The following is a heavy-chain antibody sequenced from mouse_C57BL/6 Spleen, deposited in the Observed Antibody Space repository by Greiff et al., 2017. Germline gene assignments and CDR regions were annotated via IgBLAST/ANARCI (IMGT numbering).Heavy chain of an antibody. CDR1: GYTFTSYW. J-gene: IGHJ3*01. CDR3: AGSNGGFAY. V-gene: IGHV1-64*01. CDR2: IHPNRGST. Sequence: VQLQQPGAELVKPGASVKLSCKASGYTFTSYWMHWVKQRPGQGLEWIGMIHPNRGSTNYNEKFKSKATLTVDKSSSTAYLQLSSLTSEDSAVYYCAGSNGGFAYWGQGTLVTVSA.